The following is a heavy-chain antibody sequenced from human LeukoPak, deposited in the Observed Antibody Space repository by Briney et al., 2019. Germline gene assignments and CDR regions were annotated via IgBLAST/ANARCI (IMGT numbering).Heavy chain of an antibody. D-gene: IGHD3-10*01. CDR1: GFTVSSNY. J-gene: IGHJ4*02. CDR3: ARESGTGRSDYFDY. Sequence: GGSLRLSCAASGFTVSSNYMSWVRQAPGKGLEWVSVIYSGGSTYYADSVKGRFTISRDNSENTLYLQMNSLRAEDTAVYYCARESGTGRSDYFDYWGQGTLVTVSS. V-gene: IGHV3-66*01. CDR2: IYSGGST.